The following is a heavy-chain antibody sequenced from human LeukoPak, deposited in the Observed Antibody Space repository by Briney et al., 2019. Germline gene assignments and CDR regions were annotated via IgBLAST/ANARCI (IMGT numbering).Heavy chain of an antibody. Sequence: GGSLRLSCAASGFTVSSYEMNWVRQAPGKGLEWVSYISSSGNTIKYADSVKGRFTISRDNAKNSLHLQMNSLRAEDTAVYYCARNIAVRSDAFDIWGQGAMVTVSS. V-gene: IGHV3-48*03. CDR1: GFTVSSYE. CDR2: ISSSGNTI. J-gene: IGHJ3*02. CDR3: ARNIAVRSDAFDI. D-gene: IGHD6-6*01.